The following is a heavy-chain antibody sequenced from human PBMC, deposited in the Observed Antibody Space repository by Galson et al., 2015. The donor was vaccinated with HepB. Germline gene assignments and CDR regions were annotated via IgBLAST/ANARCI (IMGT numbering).Heavy chain of an antibody. CDR1: GFTFSSYA. CDR2: ISGSGGST. V-gene: IGHV3-23*01. J-gene: IGHJ6*02. Sequence: SLRLSCAASGFTFSSYAMSWVRQAPGKGLEWVSAISGSGGSTYYADSVKGRFTISRDNSKNTLYLQMNSLRAEDTAVYYCGGSYSYYYYGMDVWGQGTTVTVSS. D-gene: IGHD1-26*01. CDR3: GGSYSYYYYGMDV.